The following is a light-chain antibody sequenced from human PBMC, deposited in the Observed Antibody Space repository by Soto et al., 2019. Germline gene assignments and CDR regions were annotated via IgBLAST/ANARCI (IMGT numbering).Light chain of an antibody. Sequence: DIQMTQSPSTLSASVVDRVTITCRASQSISSWLAWYQQKPGKAPKLLIYDASSLESGVPSRFSGSGSGTEFTLTITSPQPDDFATYYCQQYNSYSWTFGQGTKVDIK. CDR3: QQYNSYSWT. CDR2: DAS. V-gene: IGKV1-5*01. J-gene: IGKJ1*01. CDR1: QSISSW.